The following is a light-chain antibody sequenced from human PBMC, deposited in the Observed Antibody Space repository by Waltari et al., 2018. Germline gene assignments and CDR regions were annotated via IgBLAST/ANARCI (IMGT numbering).Light chain of an antibody. CDR3: SSYTTNTRV. J-gene: IGLJ3*02. Sequence: QSALTQPASVSASLGQSITIARTGTSSAVPLYNSVSWYQQYPGKAPELILYDADNRPSGVSNRFSGSKYGNTASLTISGLQAEDEADYYCSSYTTNTRVFGGGTKLTVL. CDR2: DAD. V-gene: IGLV2-14*03. CDR1: SSAVPLYNS.